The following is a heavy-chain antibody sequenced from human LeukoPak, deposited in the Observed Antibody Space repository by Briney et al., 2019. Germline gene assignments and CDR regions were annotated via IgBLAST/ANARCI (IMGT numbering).Heavy chain of an antibody. CDR3: TTFFWSSYYSDYYYYYMDV. CDR2: IKTKADGGTT. V-gene: IGHV3-15*01. Sequence: PGGSLRLSSAASGFTFSNAWMTWVRQAPGKGLEWVGHIKTKADGGTTDYAAPVRGRFTISRDDSKNTLYLQMNSLKTEDTALYYCTTFFWSSYYSDYYYYYMDVWGKGTTVTVSS. D-gene: IGHD3-3*01. CDR1: GFTFSNAW. J-gene: IGHJ6*03.